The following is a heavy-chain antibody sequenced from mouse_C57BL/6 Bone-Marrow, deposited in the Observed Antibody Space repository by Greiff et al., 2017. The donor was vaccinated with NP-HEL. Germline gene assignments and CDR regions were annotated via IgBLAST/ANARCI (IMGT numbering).Heavy chain of an antibody. CDR2: IDPSDSET. Sequence: VQLQQPGAELVRPGSSVKLSCKASGYTFTSYWMHWVKQRPIQGLEWIGNIDPSDSETHYNQKFKDKATLTVDKSSSTAYMQLSSLTSEDSAVDYCARKDGSSYVLYFDVWGTGTTVTVSS. J-gene: IGHJ1*03. CDR1: GYTFTSYW. V-gene: IGHV1-52*01. CDR3: ARKDGSSYVLYFDV. D-gene: IGHD1-1*01.